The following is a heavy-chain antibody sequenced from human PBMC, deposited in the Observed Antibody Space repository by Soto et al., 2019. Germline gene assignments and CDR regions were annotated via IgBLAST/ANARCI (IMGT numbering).Heavy chain of an antibody. V-gene: IGHV3-53*04. CDR1: GFTVSSNY. J-gene: IGHJ6*03. CDR3: GRDVVAAAGTIHYMDL. CDR2: IYTGGST. D-gene: IGHD6-13*01. Sequence: EVQLVESGGGLVQPGGSLRLSCAASGFTVSSNYMSWVRQAPGKGLEWVSVIYTGGSTYYADHVKGRFPISSHNSKNTLFLEMDSPGAEDKAVYYRGRDVVAAAGTIHYMDLLGQGTPVTVSS.